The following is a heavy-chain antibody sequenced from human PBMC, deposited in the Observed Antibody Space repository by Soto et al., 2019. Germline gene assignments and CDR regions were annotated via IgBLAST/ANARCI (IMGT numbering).Heavy chain of an antibody. CDR2: IYYSGST. D-gene: IGHD4-17*01. J-gene: IGHJ4*02. CDR3: ARALDYGDYGYYFDY. CDR1: GGSISSGGYY. Sequence: PSETLSLTCTVSGGSISSGGYYWSWIRQHPGKGLEWIGYIYYSGSTYYNPSLKSRVTISVDTSKNQFSLKLSSVTAADTAVYYCARALDYGDYGYYFDYWGQGTLVTVSS. V-gene: IGHV4-31*02.